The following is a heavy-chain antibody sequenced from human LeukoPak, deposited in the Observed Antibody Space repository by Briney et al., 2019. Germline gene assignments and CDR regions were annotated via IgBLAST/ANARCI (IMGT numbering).Heavy chain of an antibody. J-gene: IGHJ4*02. CDR2: IKQDGSEE. CDR1: GFTFSNYW. Sequence: PGGSLRLSCAASGFTFSNYWMSWVRQAPGKGLEWVANIKQDGSEEYYVDSVRGRFTISRDNAKISLFLQMNSLRAEDTAVYYCARGTQFLRFGESRYWGQGTLVTVSS. D-gene: IGHD3-10*01. V-gene: IGHV3-7*01. CDR3: ARGTQFLRFGESRY.